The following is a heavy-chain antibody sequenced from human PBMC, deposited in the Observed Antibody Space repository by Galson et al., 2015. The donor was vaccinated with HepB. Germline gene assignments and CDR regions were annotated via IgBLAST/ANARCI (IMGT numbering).Heavy chain of an antibody. J-gene: IGHJ3*02. D-gene: IGHD3-10*01. CDR1: GFTFSNAW. Sequence: SLRLSCAASGFTFSNAWMSRVRQAPGKGLEWVGRIKSKTDGGTTDYAAPVKGRFTISRDDSKNTLYLQMNSLKTEDTAVYYCTILLYYGSGIDAFDIWGQGTMVTVSS. CDR3: TILLYYGSGIDAFDI. V-gene: IGHV3-15*01. CDR2: IKSKTDGGTT.